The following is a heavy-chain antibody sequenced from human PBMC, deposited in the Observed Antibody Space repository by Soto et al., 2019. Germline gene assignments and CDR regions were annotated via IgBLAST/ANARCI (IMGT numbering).Heavy chain of an antibody. J-gene: IGHJ4*02. Sequence: QLQLQESGPGLVKPSETLSLTCNVSGVSISDTSYYWGGIRQPPGKGLEWIGTIYFNGNTFYNPALKSRLTISVDTSKNQISLRLTSVTAADTAVFYCARQGSYWGQGTLVAVSS. V-gene: IGHV4-39*01. CDR3: ARQGSY. CDR2: IYFNGNT. CDR1: GVSISDTSYY.